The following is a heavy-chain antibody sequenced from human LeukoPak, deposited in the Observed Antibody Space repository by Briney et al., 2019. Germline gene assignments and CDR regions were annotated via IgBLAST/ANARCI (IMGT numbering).Heavy chain of an antibody. Sequence: RASVKVSCKASGYTFTSYDINWVRQATGQGLEWMGWINPNSGGTNYAQKFQGRVTMTRDTSISTAYMELSRLRSDDTAVYYCARDRHYYDRLEYFQHWGQGTLVTVSS. J-gene: IGHJ1*01. D-gene: IGHD3-22*01. CDR2: INPNSGGT. V-gene: IGHV1-2*02. CDR3: ARDRHYYDRLEYFQH. CDR1: GYTFTSYD.